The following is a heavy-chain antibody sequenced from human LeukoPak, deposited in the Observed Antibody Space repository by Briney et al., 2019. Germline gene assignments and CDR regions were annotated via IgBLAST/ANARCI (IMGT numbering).Heavy chain of an antibody. Sequence: SETLSLTCTVSGGSISSGGYYWSWIRQHPGKGLEWIGYIYYSGSTYYNPSLKSRVTISVDTSKNQFSLKLSSVTAADTAVYYCARDRYGDYFDYWGQGTLVTVSS. J-gene: IGHJ4*02. D-gene: IGHD4-17*01. CDR2: IYYSGST. V-gene: IGHV4-31*03. CDR1: GGSISSGGYY. CDR3: ARDRYGDYFDY.